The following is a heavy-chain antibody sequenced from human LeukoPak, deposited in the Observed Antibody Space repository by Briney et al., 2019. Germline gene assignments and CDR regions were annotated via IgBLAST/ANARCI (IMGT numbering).Heavy chain of an antibody. CDR3: AKGSREWELLDAFDF. Sequence: GGSLRLSCAASGFTFSSYGMTWVRQAPGKGLEWVSGISGSGVRTDYADSVKGRFTISRDNAKNTLYLQVNSLGVEDTAVYYCAKGSREWELLDAFDFWGRGTMVSVSS. D-gene: IGHD1-26*01. J-gene: IGHJ3*01. V-gene: IGHV3-23*01. CDR2: ISGSGVRT. CDR1: GFTFSSYG.